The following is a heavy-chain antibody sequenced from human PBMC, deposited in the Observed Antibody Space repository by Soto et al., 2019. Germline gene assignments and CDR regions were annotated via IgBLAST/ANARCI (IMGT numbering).Heavy chain of an antibody. CDR2: IYYSGST. Sequence: SETLSLTCTVSGGSISSGDYYWSWIRQPPGKGLEWIGYIYYSGSTYYNPSLKSRVTISVDTSKNQFSLKLSSVTAADTAVYYCARDLRYSGSSEPFDIWGQGTMVTVSS. D-gene: IGHD1-26*01. CDR1: GGSISSGDYY. V-gene: IGHV4-30-4*01. J-gene: IGHJ3*02. CDR3: ARDLRYSGSSEPFDI.